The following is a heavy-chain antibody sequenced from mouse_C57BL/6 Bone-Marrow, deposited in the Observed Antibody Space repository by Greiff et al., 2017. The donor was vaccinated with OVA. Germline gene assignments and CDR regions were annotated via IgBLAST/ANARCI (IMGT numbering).Heavy chain of an antibody. CDR1: GFTFSDYG. Sequence: VQLVESGGGLVKPGGSLKLSCAASGFTFSDYGMHWVRQAPEKGLEWVAYISSGSSTIYYADTVKGRFTISRDNAKNTLFLQMTSLRSEDTAMYYCARPNSDYDTDFDVWGTGTTVTVSS. D-gene: IGHD2-4*01. CDR3: ARPNSDYDTDFDV. V-gene: IGHV5-17*01. CDR2: ISSGSSTI. J-gene: IGHJ1*03.